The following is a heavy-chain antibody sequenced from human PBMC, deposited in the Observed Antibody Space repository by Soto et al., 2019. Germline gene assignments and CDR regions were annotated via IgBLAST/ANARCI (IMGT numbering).Heavy chain of an antibody. V-gene: IGHV4-61*01. Sequence: SETLSLTCSVSGDSVTSPSYYWSWVRQPPGKRPEWIGYASHDGVTVYNPSLDSRVTISVDTSTNQFSLILNSVTTADTAVYYCAREGGVLRMSNWFDAWGQGIQVTVSS. J-gene: IGHJ5*02. CDR3: AREGGVLRMSNWFDA. D-gene: IGHD3-3*01. CDR2: ASHDGVT. CDR1: GDSVTSPSYY.